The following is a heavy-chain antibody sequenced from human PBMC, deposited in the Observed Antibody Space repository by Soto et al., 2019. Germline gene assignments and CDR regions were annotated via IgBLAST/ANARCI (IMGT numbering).Heavy chain of an antibody. CDR3: ASRRWLQLPFDY. Sequence: SETLSHTCAVYGGSFSCYYWSWIRQPPGKGLEWIGEINHSGSTNYNPSLKSRVTISVDTSKNQFSLKLSSVTAADTAVYYCASRRWLQLPFDYWGQGTLVTVSS. V-gene: IGHV4-34*01. CDR2: INHSGST. CDR1: GGSFSCYY. J-gene: IGHJ4*02. D-gene: IGHD5-12*01.